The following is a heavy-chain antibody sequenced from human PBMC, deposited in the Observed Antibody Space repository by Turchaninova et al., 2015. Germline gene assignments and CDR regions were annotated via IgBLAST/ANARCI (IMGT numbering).Heavy chain of an antibody. V-gene: IGHV1-18*01. D-gene: IGHD3-22*01. CDR2: ISCYNGET. CDR1: GYTFSRHG. CDR3: ARDPSNTSGYYAYMDV. J-gene: IGHJ6*03. Sequence: QVQLVQSGAELKQPGASVRVSCRASGYTFSRHGISWGRQAPGQGLEWMGWISCYNGETRYAQKVQDRVSMAKDTSTSTVYMELRSLRSDDTAVYFCARDPSNTSGYYAYMDVWGKGTTVTVSS.